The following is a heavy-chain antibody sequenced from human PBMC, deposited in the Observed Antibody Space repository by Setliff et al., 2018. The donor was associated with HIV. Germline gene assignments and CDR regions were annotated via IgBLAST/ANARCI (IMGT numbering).Heavy chain of an antibody. D-gene: IGHD3-10*01. CDR2: IYYGGST. V-gene: IGHV4-31*03. J-gene: IGHJ4*02. CDR3: ATSPAGEILGSRPFYFDY. Sequence: SETLSLTCTVSGDSINSGNYYWSWIRPHPGKGLEWIGYIYYGGSTYYSPSLKSRVTISEDTSKNQFSLKMRSVTAADTAVYYCATSPAGEILGSRPFYFDYWGQGTLVTVSS. CDR1: GDSINSGNYY.